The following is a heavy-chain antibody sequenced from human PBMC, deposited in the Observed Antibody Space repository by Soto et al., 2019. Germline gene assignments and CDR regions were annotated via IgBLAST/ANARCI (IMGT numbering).Heavy chain of an antibody. J-gene: IGHJ6*03. V-gene: IGHV3-64*01. D-gene: IGHD6-6*01. CDR2: ISSNGVGT. CDR1: GFTVSGYA. Sequence: PGGSLRLSCAASGFTVSGYAMDWVRQAPGKGLEYVSGISSNGVGTYYAKSVQGRFTISRDNSKNTVYLQMGSLRPEDMAVYYCARRARPDFYYMDVWGKGTTVTVSS. CDR3: ARRARPDFYYMDV.